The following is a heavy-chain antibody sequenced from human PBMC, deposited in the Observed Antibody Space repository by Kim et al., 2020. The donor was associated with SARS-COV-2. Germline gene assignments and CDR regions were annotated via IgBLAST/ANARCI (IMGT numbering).Heavy chain of an antibody. D-gene: IGHD6-13*01. V-gene: IGHV1-2*02. CDR2: INPNSGGT. CDR1: GYTFTGYY. CDR3: ARDAAAGLYYYYYGMDV. Sequence: ASVKVSCKASGYTFTGYYMHWVRQAPGQGLEWMGWINPNSGGTNYAQKFQGRVTMTRDTSISTAYMELSRLRSDDTAVYYCARDAAAGLYYYYYGMDVWGQGTTVTVSS. J-gene: IGHJ6*02.